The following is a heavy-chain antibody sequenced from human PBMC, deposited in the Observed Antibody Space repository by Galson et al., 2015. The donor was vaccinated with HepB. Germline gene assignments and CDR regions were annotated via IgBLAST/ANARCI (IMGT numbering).Heavy chain of an antibody. CDR1: GFTFSSYS. CDR3: ARVGRWSYPGPSDY. J-gene: IGHJ4*02. Sequence: SLRLSCAASGFTFSSYSMNWVRQAPGKGLEWVSYISSSSSTISYADSVKGRFTISRDNAKNSLYLQMNSLRDEDTAIYYCARVGRWSYPGPSDYWGQGTLVTVS. CDR2: ISSSSSTI. V-gene: IGHV3-48*02. D-gene: IGHD1-26*01.